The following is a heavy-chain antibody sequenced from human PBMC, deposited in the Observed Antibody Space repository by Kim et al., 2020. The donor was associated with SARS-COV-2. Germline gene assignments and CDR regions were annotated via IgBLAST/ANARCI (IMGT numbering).Heavy chain of an antibody. D-gene: IGHD6-19*01. CDR1: GFTFSSYG. J-gene: IGHJ4*02. CDR3: AKDGLIAVAQKTAFDY. CDR2: ISYDGSNK. Sequence: GGSLRLSCAASGFTFSSYGMHWVRQAPGKGLEWVAVISYDGSNKYYADSVKGRFTISRDNSKNTLYLQINSLRAEDTAVYYCAKDGLIAVAQKTAFDYWGQGTLVTVSS. V-gene: IGHV3-30*18.